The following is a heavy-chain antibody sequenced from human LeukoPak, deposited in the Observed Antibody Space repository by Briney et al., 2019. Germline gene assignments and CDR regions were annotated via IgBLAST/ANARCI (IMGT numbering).Heavy chain of an antibody. CDR2: INHSGST. Sequence: SETLSLTCAVYGGSFSGYYWTWIRQPPGKGLEWVGEINHSGSTNYNPSLKSRVTISVDTSKNQFSLKLSSVTAADTAVYYCARFEGIVVVPAAMTWWGQGTLVTVSS. V-gene: IGHV4-34*01. D-gene: IGHD2-2*01. CDR1: GGSFSGYY. CDR3: ARFEGIVVVPAAMTW. J-gene: IGHJ4*02.